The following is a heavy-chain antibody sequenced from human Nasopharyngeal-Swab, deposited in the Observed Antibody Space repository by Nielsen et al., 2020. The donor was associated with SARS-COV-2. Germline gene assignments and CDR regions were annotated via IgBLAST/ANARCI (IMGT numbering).Heavy chain of an antibody. D-gene: IGHD6-6*01. J-gene: IGHJ4*02. Sequence: WIRQPPGKGLEWIGYTYYSGSTYYNPSLKSRVTISVDTSKNQFSLKLSSVTAADTAVYYCARGGAARPGFDYWGQGTRVTVSS. CDR3: ARGGAARPGFDY. V-gene: IGHV4-31*02. CDR2: TYYSGST.